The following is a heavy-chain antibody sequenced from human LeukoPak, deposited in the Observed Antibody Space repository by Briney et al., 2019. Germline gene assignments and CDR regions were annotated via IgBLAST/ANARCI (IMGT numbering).Heavy chain of an antibody. Sequence: ASVKVSCKTSGYTFSSYGISWVRQAPGQGLEWMGWISAYNGDTNSAPKLQGRVTMTKDTSPSTAYMELRSLRSDDTAVYYCARDLRSSSVYYFDYWGQGTLITVSS. CDR3: ARDLRSSSVYYFDY. J-gene: IGHJ4*02. D-gene: IGHD6-6*01. CDR2: ISAYNGDT. V-gene: IGHV1-18*01. CDR1: GYTFSSYG.